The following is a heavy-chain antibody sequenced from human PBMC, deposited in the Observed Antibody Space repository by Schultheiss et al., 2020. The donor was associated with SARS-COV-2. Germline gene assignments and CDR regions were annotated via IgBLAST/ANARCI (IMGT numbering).Heavy chain of an antibody. CDR1: GGSISSSSYY. CDR2: INHSGST. CDR3: ARDRGLGI. Sequence: SETLSLTCTVSGGSISSSSYYWGWIRQPPGKGLEWIGEINHSGSTNYNPSLKSRVTISVDTSKNQFSLKLSSVTAADTAVYYCARDRGLGIWGQGTMVTVSS. J-gene: IGHJ3*02. V-gene: IGHV4-39*07.